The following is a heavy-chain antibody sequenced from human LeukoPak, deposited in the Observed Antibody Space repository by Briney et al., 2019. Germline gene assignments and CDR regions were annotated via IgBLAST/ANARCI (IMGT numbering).Heavy chain of an antibody. Sequence: ASVKVSCKASGYTFTGYYMHWVRQAPGQGLEWMGWINPNSGGTNYAQKFQGRVTMTRDTSISTAYMELRSLRSDDTAVYYCARSHCSGGSCYPEDRRFDYWGQGTLVTVSS. CDR1: GYTFTGYY. J-gene: IGHJ4*02. D-gene: IGHD2-15*01. V-gene: IGHV1-2*02. CDR3: ARSHCSGGSCYPEDRRFDY. CDR2: INPNSGGT.